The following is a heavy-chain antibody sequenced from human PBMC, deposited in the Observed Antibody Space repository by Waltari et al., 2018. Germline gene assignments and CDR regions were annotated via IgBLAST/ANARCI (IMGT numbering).Heavy chain of an antibody. CDR1: GYTFTSYD. CDR3: ARDRSSFYGMDV. D-gene: IGHD1-26*01. Sequence: QVQLVQSGAEVKKPGASVKVSCKASGYTFTSYDINWVRQATGQGLEWMGWMNPNSGNTGYEQKFQGRVTMTRNTSISTAYMELSSLRSEDTAVYYCARDRSSFYGMDVWGQGTTVTVSS. J-gene: IGHJ6*02. V-gene: IGHV1-8*01. CDR2: MNPNSGNT.